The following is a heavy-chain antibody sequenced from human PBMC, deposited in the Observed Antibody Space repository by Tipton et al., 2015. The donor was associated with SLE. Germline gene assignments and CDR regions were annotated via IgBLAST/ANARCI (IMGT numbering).Heavy chain of an antibody. Sequence: TLSLTCIVSGGSITGYYWSWIRQPPGKRLEWIGYINQFGRANYNPSLQNRVTISVGRSKTQFSLKLRSVSAADSAMYYCARHGYDFWSGYYRHVFDVWGQVTMLTVSS. CDR2: INQFGRA. CDR1: GGSITGYY. J-gene: IGHJ3*01. D-gene: IGHD3-3*01. CDR3: ARHGYDFWSGYYRHVFDV. V-gene: IGHV4-59*08.